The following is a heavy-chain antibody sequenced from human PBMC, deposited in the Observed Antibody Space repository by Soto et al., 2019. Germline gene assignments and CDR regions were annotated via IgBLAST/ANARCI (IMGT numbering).Heavy chain of an antibody. CDR2: INAGNGNT. CDR1: GYTFTSYA. CDR3: ARGTTLLWFGEFNY. V-gene: IGHV1-3*01. Sequence: ASVKVSCKASGYTFTSYAMHWVRQAPGQRLEWMGRINAGNGNTKYSQKYQGRDNINRDTSASTAYMEQSSLRSEDTAVYYCARGTTLLWFGEFNYWGQGTLVTVSS. J-gene: IGHJ4*02. D-gene: IGHD3-10*01.